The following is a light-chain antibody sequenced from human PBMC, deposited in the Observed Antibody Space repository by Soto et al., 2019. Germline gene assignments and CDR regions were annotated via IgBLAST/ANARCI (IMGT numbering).Light chain of an antibody. CDR3: QQRYTLPLA. CDR1: QSVSSY. V-gene: IGKV3-11*01. Sequence: EIVLTQSPATLSLSPGERATLSCRASQSVSSYLAWYQQKPGQAPRLLMYDASNMATGIPARFSGSGSGTDFTLTISSLQPEDFAIYYCQQRYTLPLAFGQGTKVEIK. CDR2: DAS. J-gene: IGKJ1*01.